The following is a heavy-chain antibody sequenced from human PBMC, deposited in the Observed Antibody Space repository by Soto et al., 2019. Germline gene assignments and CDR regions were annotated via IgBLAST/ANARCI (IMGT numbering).Heavy chain of an antibody. J-gene: IGHJ4*02. CDR3: ARGGNIVATMFQLDY. CDR1: GGSISSYY. D-gene: IGHD5-12*01. Sequence: SETLSLTCTVSGGSISSYYCSWIRQPPGKGLEWIGYIYYSGSTNYNPSLKSRVTISVDTSKNQFSLKLSSVTAADTAVYYCARGGNIVATMFQLDYWGQGTLVTVSS. V-gene: IGHV4-59*01. CDR2: IYYSGST.